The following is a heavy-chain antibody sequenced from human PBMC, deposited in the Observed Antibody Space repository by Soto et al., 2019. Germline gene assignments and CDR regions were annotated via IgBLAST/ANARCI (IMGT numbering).Heavy chain of an antibody. J-gene: IGHJ4*02. Sequence: QVQLVESGGGVVQPGRSLRLSCAASGFTFSSYGMHWVRQAPGKGLEWVAVISYDGSNKYYADSVKGRFTISRDNSKNTLYLQMNSLRAEDTAVYYCASDSSGYYYGDDYWGQGTLVTVSS. V-gene: IGHV3-30*03. D-gene: IGHD3-22*01. CDR2: ISYDGSNK. CDR1: GFTFSSYG. CDR3: ASDSSGYYYGDDY.